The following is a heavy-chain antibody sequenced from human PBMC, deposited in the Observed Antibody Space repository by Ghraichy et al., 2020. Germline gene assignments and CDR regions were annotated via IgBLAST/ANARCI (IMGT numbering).Heavy chain of an antibody. D-gene: IGHD5-12*01. J-gene: IGHJ4*02. CDR3: ARDVSSGYDPALVDY. V-gene: IGHV3-48*01. CDR1: GFTFSSYS. CDR2: ISSSSSTI. Sequence: GGSLRLSCAASGFTFSSYSMNWVRQAPGKGLEWVSYISSSSSTIYYADSVKGRFTISRDNAKNSLYLQMNSLRAEDTAVYYCARDVSSGYDPALVDYWGQGTLVTVSS.